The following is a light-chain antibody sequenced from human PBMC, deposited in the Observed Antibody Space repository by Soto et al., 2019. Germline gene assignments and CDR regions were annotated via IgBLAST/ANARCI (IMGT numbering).Light chain of an antibody. V-gene: IGKV1-39*01. CDR1: QNLYNY. Sequence: DIQMTPSPSSLSASLGDRVTVTFRTSQNLYNYLNWYQQKPGKAPKLLIYVASSLQGGVPSRFSGSGSGTDFTLTIGSLQPDDFATYYCQQSYSTPITFGQGTRLEIK. CDR2: VAS. CDR3: QQSYSTPIT. J-gene: IGKJ5*01.